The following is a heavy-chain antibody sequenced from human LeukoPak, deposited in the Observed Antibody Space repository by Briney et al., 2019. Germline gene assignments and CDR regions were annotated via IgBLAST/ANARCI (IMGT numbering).Heavy chain of an antibody. D-gene: IGHD3-22*01. CDR1: GFAFSSYW. V-gene: IGHV3-7*01. CDR3: ARDAKYYDSSGENYFNW. CDR2: IQRDGSET. J-gene: IGHJ4*02. Sequence: PGESLTLSCAASGFAFSSYWMSWVRQATGKGLEWVATIQRDGSETYYVDSVKGRCTISRDNAKNSLYLQLNSLRANDTAVYYCARDAKYYDSSGENYFNWWGQGTLVTVSS.